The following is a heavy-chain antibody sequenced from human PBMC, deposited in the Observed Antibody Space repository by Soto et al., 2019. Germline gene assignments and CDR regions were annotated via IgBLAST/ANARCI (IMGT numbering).Heavy chain of an antibody. CDR2: IYPGDSDT. V-gene: IGHV5-51*01. D-gene: IGHD3-3*01. CDR3: GRGGVYYYDFWSGYYLDV. CDR1: GYSFTSYW. J-gene: IGHJ6*02. Sequence: PGESLKISCKGSGYSFTSYWIGWVRQMPGKGLEWMGIIYPGDSDTRYSPSFQGQVTISADKSISTAYLQWSSLKASDPAMHYCGRGGVYYYDFWSGYYLDVWRQGTTVTVSS.